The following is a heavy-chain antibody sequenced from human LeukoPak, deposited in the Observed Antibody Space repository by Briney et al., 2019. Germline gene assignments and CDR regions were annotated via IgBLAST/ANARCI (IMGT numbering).Heavy chain of an antibody. Sequence: ASVKVSCKASGYTFTGYYVHWVRQAPGQGLEWMGWMNPNSGHAGYAQRFQGRVTMTRNTSISTAYMELSSLRSDDTAVYYCATGGIIAAAHNWFDPWGQGTLVTVSS. CDR1: GYTFTGYY. J-gene: IGHJ5*02. CDR2: MNPNSGHA. V-gene: IGHV1-8*02. CDR3: ATGGIIAAAHNWFDP. D-gene: IGHD6-13*01.